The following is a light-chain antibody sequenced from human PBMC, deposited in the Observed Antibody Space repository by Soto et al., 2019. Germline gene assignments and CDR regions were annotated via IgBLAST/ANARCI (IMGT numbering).Light chain of an antibody. J-gene: IGKJ4*01. CDR1: QSINNY. CDR3: QQSYSSWLT. CDR2: AAS. Sequence: DVHLAQSPSSLSAAVGDRVTITCRARQSINNYLNWYQQKPGEAPKLLVYAASTLQDGVPSRFSGSGSGTDFTLTISRLQPEDFAVYYCQQSYSSWLTFGGGTKAEI. V-gene: IGKV1-39*01.